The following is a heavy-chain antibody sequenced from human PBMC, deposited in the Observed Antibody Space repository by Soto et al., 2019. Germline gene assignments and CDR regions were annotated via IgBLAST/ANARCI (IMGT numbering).Heavy chain of an antibody. CDR1: GYTFTSYA. J-gene: IGHJ2*01. CDR2: INAGNRNT. V-gene: IGHV1-3*05. D-gene: IGHD3-10*02. CDR3: ARTHPMIGGWYFDL. Sequence: QVQLVQSGAEEKKPGASVKVSCKASGYTFTSYAMHWVRQAPGQRLEWMGWINAGNRNTKYSQKFQGRVTITRDTSASTAYMELSSLRSEDTAVYYCARTHPMIGGWYFDLWGRGTLVTVSS.